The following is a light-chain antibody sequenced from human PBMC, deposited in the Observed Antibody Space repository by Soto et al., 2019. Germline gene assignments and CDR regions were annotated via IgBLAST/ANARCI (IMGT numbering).Light chain of an antibody. Sequence: QSVLTQPPSVSGAPGQRVTISCTGSSSNIGACSDVHWYQQLPGRAPKLLIYGNTNRPSGVPDRFSGSKSGTSASLAITGLQAEDEADYYCLSFDSSLSVVFGGGTKLTVL. CDR2: GNT. CDR1: SSNIGACSD. V-gene: IGLV1-40*01. J-gene: IGLJ2*01. CDR3: LSFDSSLSVV.